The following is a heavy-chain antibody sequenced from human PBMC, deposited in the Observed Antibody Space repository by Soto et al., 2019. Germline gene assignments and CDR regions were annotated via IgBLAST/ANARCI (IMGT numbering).Heavy chain of an antibody. Sequence: GGSLRLSCAVSGVTLTDVWMNWVRQAPGKGPEWVGRIKSNTAGGTTDFAAPVKGRFTISRDDSQNTLYLQMDSLKTEDTAVYYCSHGYYQYFNSWGPGTLVTVSS. CDR1: GVTLTDVW. J-gene: IGHJ4*02. CDR2: IKSNTAGGTT. V-gene: IGHV3-15*07. CDR3: SHGYYQYFNS. D-gene: IGHD5-18*01.